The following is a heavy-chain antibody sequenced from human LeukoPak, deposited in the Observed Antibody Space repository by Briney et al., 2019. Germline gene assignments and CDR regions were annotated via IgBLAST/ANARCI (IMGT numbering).Heavy chain of an antibody. J-gene: IGHJ4*02. V-gene: IGHV1-2*02. CDR1: GYTFTGYY. CDR3: ARGHYDSSGYYYEEDY. CDR2: INPNRPST. D-gene: IGHD3-22*01. Sequence: GAAVKVSCKASGYTFTGYYIHWVRQAPGQGLEWMGWINPNRPSTNYAQKFQGRVTMTRDTSISTAYLELSRLRSDDTAVYYCARGHYDSSGYYYEEDYWGQGTLVTVSS.